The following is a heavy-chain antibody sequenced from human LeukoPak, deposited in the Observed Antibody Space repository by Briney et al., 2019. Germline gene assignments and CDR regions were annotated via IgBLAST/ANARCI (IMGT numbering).Heavy chain of an antibody. CDR3: ARGTTKGYYYDSSSSSTK. V-gene: IGHV4-59*12. D-gene: IGHD3-22*01. CDR1: GGSINSYY. CDR2: IYYSGRT. J-gene: IGHJ4*02. Sequence: SETLSLTCNVSGGSINSYYWGWFRQPPGKRLESIGYIYYSGRTTYNPSLKSRVTISVDTSTNQISLKLTSVTAADTAVYFCARGTTKGYYYDSSSSSTKWGQGTLVTVSS.